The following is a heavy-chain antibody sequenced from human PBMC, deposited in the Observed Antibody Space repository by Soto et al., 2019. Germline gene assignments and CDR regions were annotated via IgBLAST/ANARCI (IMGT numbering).Heavy chain of an antibody. V-gene: IGHV1-8*01. Sequence: GASGKVSCKASGYTFSSYDINWVRQAPGQGLEWMGWMSPSSGRTGYAQNFQARVTMTRDTSTNTAYMELSSLTSDDTAMYYCARGVDAGVDYWGQGTLVTVS. CDR1: GYTFSSYD. CDR2: MSPSSGRT. D-gene: IGHD1-26*01. CDR3: ARGVDAGVDY. J-gene: IGHJ4*02.